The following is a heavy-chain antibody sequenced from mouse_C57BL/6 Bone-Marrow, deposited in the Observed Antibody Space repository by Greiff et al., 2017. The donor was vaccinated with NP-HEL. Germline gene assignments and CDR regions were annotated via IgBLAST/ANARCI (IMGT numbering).Heavy chain of an antibody. Sequence: QVQLKESGAELVRPGASVKLSCKASGYTFTDYEMHWVKQTPVHGLEWIGAIDPETCGTAYNQKFKGKATLTADKSSSTAYMELRSLPSEDSAVYYCRRSGSYEYFDVWGTGTTVTVSS. J-gene: IGHJ1*03. D-gene: IGHD1-1*02. CDR3: RRSGSYEYFDV. V-gene: IGHV1-23*01. CDR2: IDPETCGT. CDR1: GYTFTDYE.